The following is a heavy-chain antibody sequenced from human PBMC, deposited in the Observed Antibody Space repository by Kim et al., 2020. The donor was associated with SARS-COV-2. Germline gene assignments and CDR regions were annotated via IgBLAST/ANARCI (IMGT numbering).Heavy chain of an antibody. Sequence: GGSLRLSCAASGFTVSSNYMSWVRQAPGKGLEWVSVIYSGGSTSYADSVKGRFTISRDNSKNTLSLQINSLRAEDTAVYYCASSGYSYDRVSYYYYYYG. CDR2: IYSGGST. CDR3: ASSGYSYDRVSYYYYYYG. D-gene: IGHD5-18*01. V-gene: IGHV3-66*01. J-gene: IGHJ6*01. CDR1: GFTVSSNY.